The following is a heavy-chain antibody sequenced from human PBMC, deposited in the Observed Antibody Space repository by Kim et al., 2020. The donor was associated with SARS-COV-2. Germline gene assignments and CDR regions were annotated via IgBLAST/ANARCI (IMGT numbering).Heavy chain of an antibody. CDR2: LSYDGSNK. CDR1: GFSFGSYA. V-gene: IGHV3-30-3*02. J-gene: IGHJ4*02. CDR3: ANEPRMQLWLVSFYFDF. Sequence: GGSPRLSCAASGFSFGSYAMNWVRQAPGKGLEWVASLSYDGSNKYADSVKGRFTISRDNSKNTVCLQMNSLRPEDTAVYYCANEPRMQLWLVSFYFDFWGQGTLVTVSA. D-gene: IGHD5-18*01.